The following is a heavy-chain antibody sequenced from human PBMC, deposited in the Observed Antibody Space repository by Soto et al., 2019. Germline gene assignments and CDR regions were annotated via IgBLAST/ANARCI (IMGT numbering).Heavy chain of an antibody. CDR1: GYTFTGDY. CDR2: INPNSGGT. V-gene: IGHV1-2*02. D-gene: IGHD2-2*01. CDR3: ARDVIVPAARLQPGDAFDI. J-gene: IGHJ3*02. Sequence: ASVNVSFKASGYTFTGDYMHWVRQAPGQGLELMGWINPNSGGTNYAQKFQGRVTMTRDTSISTAYMELSRLRSDDTAVYYCARDVIVPAARLQPGDAFDIWGEGIMVTVSS.